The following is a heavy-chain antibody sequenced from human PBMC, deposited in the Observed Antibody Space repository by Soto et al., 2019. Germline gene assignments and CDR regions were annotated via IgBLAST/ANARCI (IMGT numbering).Heavy chain of an antibody. CDR1: GGSVSSGNYY. D-gene: IGHD3-22*01. J-gene: IGHJ4*02. CDR2: FYYTGST. V-gene: IGHV4-61*01. Sequence: SETLSLTCTVSGGSVSSGNYYWSWIRQPPGKGLEWIGYFYYTGSTNYNPSLKSRVTISIDASKNQFSLRLSSVTAADTAVYYCARSMYYSDGSNYSPLDYWGQGTLVTVSS. CDR3: ARSMYYSDGSNYSPLDY.